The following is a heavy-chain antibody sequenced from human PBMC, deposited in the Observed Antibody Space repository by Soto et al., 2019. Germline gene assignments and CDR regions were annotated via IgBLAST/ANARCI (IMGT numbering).Heavy chain of an antibody. J-gene: IGHJ5*02. V-gene: IGHV3-23*01. D-gene: IGHD6-6*01. CDR3: ARVSSSSLGRWFDP. CDR2: ISGSVGST. CDR1: GFTFSSYA. Sequence: PWGSLRLSCAASGFTFSSYAMSCVRQAAWKGLEWVSAISGSVGSTYYADSVKGRFTISRDNSKNTLYLQMNSLRAEDTAVYYCARVSSSSLGRWFDPWGQGTLVTVSS.